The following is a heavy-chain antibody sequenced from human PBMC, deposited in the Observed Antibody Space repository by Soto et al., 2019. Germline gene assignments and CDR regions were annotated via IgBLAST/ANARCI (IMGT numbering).Heavy chain of an antibody. Sequence: PSETLSLTCAVSGGSISSDGYSWGWIRQPPGKGLEWIGYIYHSVSTYYNPSLKSRVTISVDRSKNQFSLRLSSVTAADTAVYYCARVPYYWGQGTLVTVSA. J-gene: IGHJ4*02. V-gene: IGHV4-30-2*01. CDR1: GGSISSDGYS. CDR2: IYHSVST. CDR3: ARVPYY.